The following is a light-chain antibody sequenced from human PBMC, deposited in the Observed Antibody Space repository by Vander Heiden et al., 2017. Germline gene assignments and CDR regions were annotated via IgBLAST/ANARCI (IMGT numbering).Light chain of an antibody. CDR1: HSISTW. J-gene: IGKJ2*01. V-gene: IGKV1-5*03. CDR2: KAS. CDR3: QQNNSYPYT. Sequence: DTPRTQAPAALCAALEDKDTITCRASHSISTWLAWYQQKPGKAPKLLIYKASSLESGVPSRFSGSGSGTEFTLTISSLQPDDFATYYCQQNNSYPYTFGQGTKLEIK.